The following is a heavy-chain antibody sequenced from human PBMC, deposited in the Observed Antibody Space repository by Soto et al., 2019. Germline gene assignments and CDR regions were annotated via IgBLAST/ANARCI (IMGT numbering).Heavy chain of an antibody. D-gene: IGHD3-10*01. CDR1: GGSLTNYY. Sequence: QVQLQESGPGLVKPSETLSLTCTVSGGSLTNYYCSWFRQPPGKGLEWIGYIQYNGYSAYNLSLKRRGTMSMGTSKTQFSLMLESVTATDTAVYYCARHGFGSRHGLVDVWGQGTTVIVSS. V-gene: IGHV4-59*08. CDR3: ARHGFGSRHGLVDV. CDR2: IQYNGYS. J-gene: IGHJ6*02.